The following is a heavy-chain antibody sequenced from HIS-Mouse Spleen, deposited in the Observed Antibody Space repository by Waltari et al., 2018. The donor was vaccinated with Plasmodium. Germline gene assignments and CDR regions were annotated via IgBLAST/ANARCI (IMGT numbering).Heavy chain of an antibody. CDR3: AKDPLAYYYDSSGYYY. CDR1: GFTFSSYA. V-gene: IGHV3-23*01. CDR2: ISGSGGST. Sequence: EVQLLESGGGLVQPGGSLRLSCAASGFTFSSYAMSWVRQAPGKGLEWGSAISGSGGSTYYADSVKGRFTISRDNSKNTLYLQMNSLRAEDTAVYYCAKDPLAYYYDSSGYYYWGQGTLVTVSS. D-gene: IGHD3-22*01. J-gene: IGHJ4*02.